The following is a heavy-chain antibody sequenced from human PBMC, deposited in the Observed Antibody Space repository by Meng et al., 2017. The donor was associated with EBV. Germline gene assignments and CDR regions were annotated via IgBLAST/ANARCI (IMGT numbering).Heavy chain of an antibody. CDR3: ARDRGGYYDSSGYYAD. D-gene: IGHD3-22*01. J-gene: IGHJ4*02. CDR2: IYHSGST. CDR1: GGSISSSNR. Sequence: QAQLPESGPGLVNPSGTLSLTRAVSGGSISSSNRWSWVRQPPGKGLEWIGEIYHSGSTNYNPSLKSRVTISVDKSKNQFSLKLSSVTAADTAVYYCARDRGGYYDSSGYYADWGQGTMVTVSA. V-gene: IGHV4-4*02.